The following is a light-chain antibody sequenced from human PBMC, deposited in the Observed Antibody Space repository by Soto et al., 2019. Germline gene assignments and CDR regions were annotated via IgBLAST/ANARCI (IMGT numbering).Light chain of an antibody. CDR2: AAS. J-gene: IGKJ4*01. CDR3: QQNYTSPLT. CDR1: QNIGNN. Sequence: DIQMTQSPLSLSASVGDTISITCRASQNIGNNINWYQQKAGKAPTLLIYAASKIHSGFPLGVGGTGSGTDFTLTFSSLQPEDFASYFCQQNYTSPLTFGGGTKV. V-gene: IGKV1-39*01.